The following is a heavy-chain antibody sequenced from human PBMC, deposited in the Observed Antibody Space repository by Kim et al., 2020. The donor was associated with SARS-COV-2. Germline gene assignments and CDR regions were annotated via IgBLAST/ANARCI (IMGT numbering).Heavy chain of an antibody. Sequence: GGSLRLSCVASGFTFSSYAMSWVRQAPGKGLEWVSVISGSGGSTKYADSVKGRFTISRDNSKNTLYLQMNSLRAEDTAVYYCAKVGSPPQWYFDYWGQGTLVTVSS. J-gene: IGHJ4*02. CDR2: ISGSGGST. CDR1: GFTFSSYA. V-gene: IGHV3-23*01. CDR3: AKVGSPPQWYFDY. D-gene: IGHD1-26*01.